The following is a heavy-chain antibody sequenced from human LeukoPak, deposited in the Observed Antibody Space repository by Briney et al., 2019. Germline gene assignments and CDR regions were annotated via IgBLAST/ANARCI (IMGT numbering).Heavy chain of an antibody. CDR1: GYTFTRYG. V-gene: IGHV1-8*01. CDR2: MNPNSGNT. CDR3: ARGRWSSGYYIGAAFDI. D-gene: IGHD3-22*01. Sequence: GVSVKVSCKTSGYTFTRYGINWVRQATGQGLEWMGWMNPNSGNTGYAQKFQGRVTMTRNTSISTAYMELSSLRSEDTAVYYCARGRWSSGYYIGAAFDIWGQGTMVTVSS. J-gene: IGHJ3*02.